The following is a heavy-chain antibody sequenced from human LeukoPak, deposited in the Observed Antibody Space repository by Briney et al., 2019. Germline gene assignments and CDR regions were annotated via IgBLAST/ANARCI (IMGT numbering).Heavy chain of an antibody. Sequence: ASVKVSCKASGYTFTNYYMHWVRQAPGQGLEWMGVINPSGGYTSYAQKFQGRVTMTRDMSTSTVYMELRSLRSEDTAVYYCARVDADASTETTNYFDYWGQGTLVTVSS. V-gene: IGHV1-46*01. CDR3: ARVDADASTETTNYFDY. CDR2: INPSGGYT. CDR1: GYTFTNYY. J-gene: IGHJ4*02. D-gene: IGHD4-17*01.